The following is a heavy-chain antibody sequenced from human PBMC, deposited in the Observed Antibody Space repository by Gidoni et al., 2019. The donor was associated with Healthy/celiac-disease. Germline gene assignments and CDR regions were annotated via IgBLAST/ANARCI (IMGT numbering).Heavy chain of an antibody. D-gene: IGHD6-13*01. CDR3: ARDFYGRHSSSWDHESLDY. J-gene: IGHJ4*02. CDR1: GFTFSSYS. Sequence: EVQLVESGGGLVQPGGSLRLSCAASGFTFSSYSMNWVRQAPGKGLEWVSYISSSSSTIYYADSVKGRFTISRDNAKNSLYLQMNSLRAEDTAVYYCARDFYGRHSSSWDHESLDYWGQGTLVTVSS. CDR2: ISSSSSTI. V-gene: IGHV3-48*01.